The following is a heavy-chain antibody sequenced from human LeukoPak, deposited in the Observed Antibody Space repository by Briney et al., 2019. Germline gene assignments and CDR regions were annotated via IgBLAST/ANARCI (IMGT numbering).Heavy chain of an antibody. CDR2: IKEDGSEK. D-gene: IGHD5-18*01. Sequence: GGSLRLSCAASGFTFSRYWMTWVRQAPGKGLEWGANIKEDGSEKYYVDSVKGRFTISRDNAKNSLYLQMNSLRAEDTAVYYCARAGMETDPLDYYYYMDVWGKGTTVTVSS. CDR1: GFTFSRYW. V-gene: IGHV3-7*04. J-gene: IGHJ6*03. CDR3: ARAGMETDPLDYYYYMDV.